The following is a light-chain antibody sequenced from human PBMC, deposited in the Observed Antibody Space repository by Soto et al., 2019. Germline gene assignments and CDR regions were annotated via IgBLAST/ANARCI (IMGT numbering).Light chain of an antibody. V-gene: IGKV3-11*01. CDR3: QQRSNWPRT. CDR2: DAS. Sequence: EIVLTQSPATLSLSPGERATLSCRASQSVSSYLAWYQQKSGQAPRLLIYDASNRATGIPARFSGSGSGTDFTITISSLVPEDFAVYYCQQRSNWPRTFGQGTKLEIK. CDR1: QSVSSY. J-gene: IGKJ2*01.